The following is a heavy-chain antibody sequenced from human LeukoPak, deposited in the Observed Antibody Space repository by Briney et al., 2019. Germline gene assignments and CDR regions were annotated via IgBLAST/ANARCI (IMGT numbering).Heavy chain of an antibody. CDR2: ISAYNGNT. CDR3: ARDGQLVAFNWFDP. CDR1: GYTFTGYY. J-gene: IGHJ5*02. D-gene: IGHD6-6*01. Sequence: ASVKVSCKASGYTFTGYYMHWVRQAPGQGLEWMGWISAYNGNTNYAQKLQGRVTMTTDTSTSTAYMELRSLRSDDTAVYYCARDGQLVAFNWFDPWGQGTLVTVSS. V-gene: IGHV1-18*04.